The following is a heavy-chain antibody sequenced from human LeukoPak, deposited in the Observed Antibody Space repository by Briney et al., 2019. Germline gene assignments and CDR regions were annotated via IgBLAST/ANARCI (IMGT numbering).Heavy chain of an antibody. V-gene: IGHV3-23*01. CDR1: GFTFSRYA. CDR3: AKGRALWTYDFDS. D-gene: IGHD3/OR15-3a*01. Sequence: GGSLRLSCAASGFTFSRYAMTWVRRAPGKGLEWVSTIGDSGDKSYYTDSVKGRFTISRDLSKDTLFLEMHNLRAEDTAVYYCAKGRALWTYDFDSWGQGTLVTVSS. CDR2: IGDSGDKS. J-gene: IGHJ4*02.